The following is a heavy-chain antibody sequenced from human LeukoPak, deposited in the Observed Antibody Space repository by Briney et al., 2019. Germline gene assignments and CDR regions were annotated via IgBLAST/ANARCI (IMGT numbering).Heavy chain of an antibody. CDR1: GGTCSFYS. V-gene: IGHV1-69*05. Sequence: GASVKVSCKASGGTCSFYSLNWVRQAPGQGLEWMGGIIPKFGSTNYAQQFHDSLSITTDESTTTAYMELSSLRSEDTALYFCARDNLAPSGVKYFHLWGPGTLVTVSS. CDR3: ARDNLAPSGVKYFHL. J-gene: IGHJ1*01. CDR2: IIPKFGST. D-gene: IGHD3-16*02.